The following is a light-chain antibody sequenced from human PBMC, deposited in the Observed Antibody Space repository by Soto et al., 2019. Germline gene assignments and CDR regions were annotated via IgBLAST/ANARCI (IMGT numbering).Light chain of an antibody. CDR3: QSYDSSLSVV. Sequence: QSALTQPPSASGTPGQRVTISCSGSSSNIGSNSVHWYQQLPGTAPQLLIYGNSKRPSGVPDRFSGSKSGTSASLAITGLQAEDEADYYCQSYDSSLSVVFGGGTKVTVL. J-gene: IGLJ2*01. CDR1: SSNIGSNS. V-gene: IGLV1-40*01. CDR2: GNS.